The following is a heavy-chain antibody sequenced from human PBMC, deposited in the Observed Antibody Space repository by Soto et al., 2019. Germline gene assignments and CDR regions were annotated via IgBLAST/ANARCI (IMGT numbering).Heavy chain of an antibody. V-gene: IGHV4-31*03. CDR2: IYYSGST. D-gene: IGHD4-17*01. CDR1: GGSISSGGYY. J-gene: IGHJ4*02. Sequence: SETLSLTFTVSGGSISSGGYYWSVIRQRPGKCLEWIGYIYYSGSTYYNPSLKSRVTISVDKYKNQFSLKLSSVTAAETAVYYCARLMTTVTNSDYWGQGTLVSVSS. CDR3: ARLMTTVTNSDY.